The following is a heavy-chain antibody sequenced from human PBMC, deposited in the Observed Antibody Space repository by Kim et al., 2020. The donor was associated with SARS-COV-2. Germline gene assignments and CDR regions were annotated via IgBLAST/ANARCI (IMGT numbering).Heavy chain of an antibody. Sequence: NTNYAQKLQGRVTMTTDTSTSTAYMELRSLRSDDTAVYYCARDVDEFDYWGQGTLVTVSS. V-gene: IGHV1-18*01. CDR3: ARDVDEFDY. CDR2: NT. J-gene: IGHJ4*02.